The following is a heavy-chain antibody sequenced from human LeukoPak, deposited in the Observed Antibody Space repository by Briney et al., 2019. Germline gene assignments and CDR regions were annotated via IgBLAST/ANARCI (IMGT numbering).Heavy chain of an antibody. D-gene: IGHD3-10*01. CDR3: ARMDVRGSAILPPDY. V-gene: IGHV4-39*01. CDR1: GESINSNNYY. CDR2: LYYHGNT. J-gene: IGHJ4*02. Sequence: KPSETLSLTCTVSGESINSNNYYWGWIRQPPGKGLEWIGSLYYHGNTYYNPSLNSRVTISVDTSKNQLSLKLSSVTATDTALYYCARMDVRGSAILPPDYWGQGTLVTVSS.